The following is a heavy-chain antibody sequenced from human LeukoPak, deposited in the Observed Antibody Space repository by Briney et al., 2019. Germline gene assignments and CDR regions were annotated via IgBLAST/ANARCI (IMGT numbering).Heavy chain of an antibody. Sequence: GGSLRLSCAGSGFTFSRYAIRWLRQAPGKGLEWVSAISCSGRSTYYADSVKGRLTLSRDNSKNTLYLQMNSLRDDGRDGYYLAKDQRQSVDTAMVTWFDPWGEGELVTVSS. J-gene: IGHJ5*02. D-gene: IGHD5-18*01. CDR1: GFTFSRYA. CDR3: AKDQRQSVDTAMVTWFDP. V-gene: IGHV3-23*01. CDR2: ISCSGRST.